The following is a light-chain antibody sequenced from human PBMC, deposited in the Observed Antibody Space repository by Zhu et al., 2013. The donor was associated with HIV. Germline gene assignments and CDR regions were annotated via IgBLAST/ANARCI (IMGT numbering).Light chain of an antibody. CDR3: QQYGSSPLT. J-gene: IGKJ4*01. CDR1: QSVSSSF. CDR2: ETS. V-gene: IGKV3-20*01. Sequence: EIVMTQSPATLSVSPGDTATLSCRASQSVSSSFLAWYQQKPGQPPRLLMYETSTRAAGIPARFSGSGSVRDFTLTITGLEPEDFAVYYCQQYGSSPLTFGGGT.